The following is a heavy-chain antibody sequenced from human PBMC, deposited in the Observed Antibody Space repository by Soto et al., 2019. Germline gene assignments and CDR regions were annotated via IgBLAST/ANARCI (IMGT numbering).Heavy chain of an antibody. Sequence: PGCSLRLSCSASGFTFRSYSMNLVRHAPGKGLECVSYISSSTRTINYADSVKGRFIISRDNAKNSLYLQMHSLRDEDTAVYYCARKGWPPAQTDMDVWGQGATVTISS. J-gene: IGHJ6*02. D-gene: IGHD2-15*01. CDR1: GFTFRSYS. CDR3: ARKGWPPAQTDMDV. V-gene: IGHV3-48*02. CDR2: ISSSTRTI.